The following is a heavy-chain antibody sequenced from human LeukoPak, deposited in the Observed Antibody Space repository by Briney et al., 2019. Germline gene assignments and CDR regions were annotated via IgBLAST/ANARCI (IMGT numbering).Heavy chain of an antibody. V-gene: IGHV3-74*01. J-gene: IGHJ3*02. D-gene: IGHD6-6*01. CDR2: INTDGSST. CDR3: ARDIGSSDAFDI. Sequence: GGSLRLSCAASGFTFSSYWMHWVRQAPGKGLVWVSRINTDGSSTSYADSVKGRFTISRDNAKNTLYLQMNSLRAEDTAVYYCARDIGSSDAFDIWGQGTMVTVSS. CDR1: GFTFSSYW.